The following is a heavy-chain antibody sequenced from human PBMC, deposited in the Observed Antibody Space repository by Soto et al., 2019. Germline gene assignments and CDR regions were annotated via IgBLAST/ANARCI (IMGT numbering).Heavy chain of an antibody. D-gene: IGHD6-6*01. CDR2: ISAYNGNT. Sequence: ASVKVSCKASGYTFTNYGISGVRQAPGQGLEWMGWISAYNGNTNYAQKLQGRVTMTTDTSTSTAYMELRSLRSEDTAVYYCARVKRIAARVHYYCYYGMDVWGQGTTVTVSS. V-gene: IGHV1-18*04. CDR1: GYTFTNYG. J-gene: IGHJ6*02. CDR3: ARVKRIAARVHYYCYYGMDV.